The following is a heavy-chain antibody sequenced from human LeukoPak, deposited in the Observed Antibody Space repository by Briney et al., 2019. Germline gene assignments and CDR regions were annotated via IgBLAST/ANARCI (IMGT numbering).Heavy chain of an antibody. J-gene: IGHJ4*02. CDR2: INPNSGGT. CDR3: ARGGGGVYSGSYFESSDLYYFDY. V-gene: IGHV1-2*02. CDR1: GYTFTGYY. Sequence: GASVKVSCKASGYTFTGYYMHWVRQAPGQGLEWMGWINPNSGGTNYAQKFQGRVTMTRDTSISTAYMELSRLRSDDTAVYYCARGGGGVYSGSYFESSDLYYFDYWGQGTLVTVSS. D-gene: IGHD1-26*01.